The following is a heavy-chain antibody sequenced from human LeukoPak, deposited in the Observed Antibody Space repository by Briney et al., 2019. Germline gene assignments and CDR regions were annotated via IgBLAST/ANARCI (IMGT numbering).Heavy chain of an antibody. J-gene: IGHJ5*02. CDR1: GFTFSSYG. CDR2: IRSDGSNK. Sequence: GGSLRLSCAASGFTFSSYGMHWVRQAPGKGLEWVAFIRSDGSNKYYADSVKGRFTISRDNAKNSLYLQMNSLRAGDTAVYYCARGFQSGGGRWFDPWGQGTLVTVSS. CDR3: ARGFQSGGGRWFDP. V-gene: IGHV3-30*02. D-gene: IGHD2-15*01.